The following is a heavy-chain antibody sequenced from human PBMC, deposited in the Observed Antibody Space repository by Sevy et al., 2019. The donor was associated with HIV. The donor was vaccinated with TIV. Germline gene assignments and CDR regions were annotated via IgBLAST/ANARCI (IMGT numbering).Heavy chain of an antibody. Sequence: GGSLRLSCTASGFIFGDYGMNWVRQAPGKGLEWIAFFKSKIHGGTTENAASVKGRFTISRDDSKNIIYLQMSNLKTEDTGVYYCTRWSGSQSIFDYWGQGTLVTVSS. CDR3: TRWSGSQSIFDY. D-gene: IGHD1-26*01. V-gene: IGHV3-49*04. CDR2: FKSKIHGGTT. CDR1: GFIFGDYG. J-gene: IGHJ4*02.